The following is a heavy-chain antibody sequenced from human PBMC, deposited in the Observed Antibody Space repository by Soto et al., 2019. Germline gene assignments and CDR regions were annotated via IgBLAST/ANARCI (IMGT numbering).Heavy chain of an antibody. Sequence: QVQLQESGPGLVKPSQTLSLTCTVSGVSISNGGYYWGGIRQHPGKGLEWIVHIYHSGRTYYNPSRRSRVIMSVDTYNTHCTLNLISVAAADTAMYCCASGVGGDSEYSVHYWGQGTMVTVSS. J-gene: IGHJ4*02. V-gene: IGHV4-31*03. CDR3: ASGVGGDSEYSVHY. CDR1: GVSISNGGYY. CDR2: IYHSGRT. D-gene: IGHD4-17*01.